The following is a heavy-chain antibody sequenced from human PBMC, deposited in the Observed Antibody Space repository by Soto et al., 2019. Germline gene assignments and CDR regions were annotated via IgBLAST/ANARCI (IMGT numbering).Heavy chain of an antibody. V-gene: IGHV1-18*01. Sequence: QVQLVQSGAEVKKPGASVKVSCKASGYTFTSYGISWVRQAPGQGLEWMGWISAYNGNTNYAQKLQGRVTMTTDTATGTAYMELRSLIADDTSVYYCARELGYCSSTSCWPVDYCGQVTLVTVSS. CDR2: ISAYNGNT. CDR3: ARELGYCSSTSCWPVDY. J-gene: IGHJ4*02. D-gene: IGHD2-2*01. CDR1: GYTFTSYG.